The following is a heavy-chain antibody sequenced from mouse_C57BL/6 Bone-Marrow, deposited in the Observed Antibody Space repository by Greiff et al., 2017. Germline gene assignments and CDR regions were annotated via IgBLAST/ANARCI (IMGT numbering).Heavy chain of an antibody. CDR3: ARIDSSIAY. V-gene: IGHV1-81*01. Sequence: VQLQQSGAELARPGASVKLSCKASGYTFTSYGISWVKQRTGQGLEWIGEIYPRSGNTYYYEKFKGKATLTADKSSSTAYMELRSLTSEDSAVYFCARIDSSIAYWGQGTLVTVSA. CDR1: GYTFTSYG. D-gene: IGHD3-2*02. CDR2: IYPRSGNT. J-gene: IGHJ3*01.